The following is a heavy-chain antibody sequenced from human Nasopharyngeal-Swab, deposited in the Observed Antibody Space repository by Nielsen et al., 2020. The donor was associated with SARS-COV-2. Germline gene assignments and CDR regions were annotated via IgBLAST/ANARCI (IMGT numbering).Heavy chain of an antibody. Sequence: ASVKVSCKASGYTFTDYFIHWVRQAPGQGLEWLGWINPYSGATGSAQRLHGRVTMTSDTSVSTTFMELINLTSDDTAIYYCARGPLVVGSTLPRFDPWGQGTLVTVSS. CDR3: ARGPLVVGSTLPRFDP. J-gene: IGHJ5*02. CDR2: INPYSGAT. D-gene: IGHD1-26*01. V-gene: IGHV1-2*02. CDR1: GYTFTDYF.